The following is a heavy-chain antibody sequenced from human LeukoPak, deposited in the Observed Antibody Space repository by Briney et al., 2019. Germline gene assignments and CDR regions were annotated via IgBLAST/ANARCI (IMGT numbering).Heavy chain of an antibody. CDR3: AKDVSAWDAFDI. D-gene: IGHD1-26*01. V-gene: IGHV3-33*06. CDR2: IWYDGSNK. CDR1: GFTFSSYD. Sequence: PGGSLRLSCAASGFTFSSYDMHWVRQAPGKGLEWVAVIWYDGSNKYYADSVKGRFTISRDNSKNTLYLQMNSLRAEDTAVYYCAKDVSAWDAFDIWGQGTMVTVSS. J-gene: IGHJ3*02.